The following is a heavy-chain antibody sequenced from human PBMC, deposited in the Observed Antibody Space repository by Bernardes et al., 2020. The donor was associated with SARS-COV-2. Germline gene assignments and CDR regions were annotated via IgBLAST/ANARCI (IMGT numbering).Heavy chain of an antibody. CDR3: AKATTIITMIVVVLLPSSHDAFDI. D-gene: IGHD3-22*01. CDR1: GFTFSSYA. Sequence: GGSLRLSCAASGFTFSSYAMSWVRQAPGKGLEWVSGISDSGGNTYYADSVKGRFTISRDNSKNTLYLRMNSLRAEDTAIYYCAKATTIITMIVVVLLPSSHDAFDIWGQGTMVTVSS. V-gene: IGHV3-23*01. J-gene: IGHJ3*02. CDR2: ISDSGGNT.